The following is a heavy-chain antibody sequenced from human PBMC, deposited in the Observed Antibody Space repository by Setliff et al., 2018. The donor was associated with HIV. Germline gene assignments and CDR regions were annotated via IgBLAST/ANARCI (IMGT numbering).Heavy chain of an antibody. CDR3: ARGKQWLPHVY. J-gene: IGHJ4*02. CDR1: AASIRSHY. V-gene: IGHV4-59*11. D-gene: IGHD6-19*01. CDR2: FYYTGST. Sequence: SETLSLTCTVSAASIRSHYWSWIRQSPGKGLEWIGNFYYTGSTDYNPSFKSRVTISLDKSNNQISLNLSSATAADTAVYYCARGKQWLPHVYWGQGTLVTVSS.